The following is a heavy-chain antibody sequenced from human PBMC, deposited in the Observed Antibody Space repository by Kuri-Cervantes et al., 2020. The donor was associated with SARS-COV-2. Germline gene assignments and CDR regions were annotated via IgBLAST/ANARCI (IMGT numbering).Heavy chain of an antibody. CDR3: ARASWSSSSYYYMDV. J-gene: IGHJ6*03. V-gene: IGHV1-46*01. D-gene: IGHD6-6*01. CDR2: IYPSGGST. Sequence: ASVKVSCKASGYTFSSYHMHWVRQAPGQGLEWMGIIYPSGGSTSYPQKFQGRVSMTSDASTTTVYMELSSLRSEDTAVYYCARASWSSSSYYYMDVWGKGTTVTVSS. CDR1: GYTFSSYH.